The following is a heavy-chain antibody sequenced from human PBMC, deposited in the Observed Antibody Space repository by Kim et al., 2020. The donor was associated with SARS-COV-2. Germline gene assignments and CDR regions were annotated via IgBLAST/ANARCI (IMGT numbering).Heavy chain of an antibody. V-gene: IGHV3-21*01. D-gene: IGHD6-13*01. CDR1: GFTFSSYS. CDR3: ARGGLPNSSSWETYYYYGMDV. Sequence: GGSLRLSCAASGFTFSSYSMNWVRQAPGKGLEWVSSISSSSSYIYYADSVKGRFTISRDNAKNSLYLQMNSLRAEDTAVYYCARGGLPNSSSWETYYYYGMDVWGQGTTVTVSS. CDR2: ISSSSSYI. J-gene: IGHJ6*02.